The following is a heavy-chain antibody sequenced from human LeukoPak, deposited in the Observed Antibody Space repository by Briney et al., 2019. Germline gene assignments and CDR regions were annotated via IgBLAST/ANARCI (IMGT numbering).Heavy chain of an antibody. CDR1: GFIFSAYN. V-gene: IGHV3-21*01. CDR3: AGGDDYLPFDH. J-gene: IGHJ5*02. D-gene: IGHD2/OR15-2a*01. Sequence: GGSLRLSCAASGFIFSAYNMVWVRQAPGKGLEWVARISGSSFNYINYADSVKGRFTVSRDNARNSLYLQMNSLRVEDTGVYYCAGGDDYLPFDHWGQGNLVTVSS. CDR2: ISGSSFNYI.